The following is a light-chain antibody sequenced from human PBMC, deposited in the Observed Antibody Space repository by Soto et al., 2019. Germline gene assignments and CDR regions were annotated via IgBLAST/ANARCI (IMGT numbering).Light chain of an antibody. CDR2: RND. CDR3: ASWDDTLTGLL. CDR1: SSNIGSNY. V-gene: IGLV1-47*01. J-gene: IGLJ2*01. Sequence: QSVLTQPPSASGTPGQRVNISCSGSSSNIGSNYVYWYQQLPGTAPKLLIYRNDQRPSGVPDRFSGSKSGTSASLAILGLRAEDEAHYHCASWDDTLTGLLFGGGTKLTVL.